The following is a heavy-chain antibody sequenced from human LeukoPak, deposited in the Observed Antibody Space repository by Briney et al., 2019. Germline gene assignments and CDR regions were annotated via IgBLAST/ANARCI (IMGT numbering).Heavy chain of an antibody. CDR2: INHSGST. D-gene: IGHD2-21*01. CDR1: GGSFSGYY. J-gene: IGHJ4*02. Sequence: SETLSLTCAVYGGSFSGYYWSWIRQPPGKGLEWIGEINHSGSTNYNPSLKSRVTISVDTSKNQFSLKLSSVTAADTAVYYCARGRSVEDYWGQGTLVTVSS. V-gene: IGHV4-34*01. CDR3: ARGRSVEDY.